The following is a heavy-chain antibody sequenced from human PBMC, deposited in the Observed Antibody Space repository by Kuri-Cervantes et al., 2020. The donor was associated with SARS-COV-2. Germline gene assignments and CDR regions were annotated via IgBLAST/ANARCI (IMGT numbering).Heavy chain of an antibody. V-gene: IGHV3-7*02. CDR3: ARNMRYFDHEYYFDY. D-gene: IGHD3-9*01. CDR1: GFTFSSYW. J-gene: IGHJ4*02. Sequence: GGSLRLSCAASGFTFSSYWMTWVRQAPGKGLEWVANIKEDGSEKHYVESVKGRLTISRDNAKNSLYLQMNNLRAEDTAVYYCARNMRYFDHEYYFDYWGQGTQVTVSS. CDR2: IKEDGSEK.